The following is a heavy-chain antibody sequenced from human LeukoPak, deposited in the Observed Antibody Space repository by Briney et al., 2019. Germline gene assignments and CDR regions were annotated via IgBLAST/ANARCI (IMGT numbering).Heavy chain of an antibody. CDR2: IHYSGST. V-gene: IGHV4-59*01. D-gene: IGHD6-13*01. CDR3: ARAPGIAAAGTHFDF. Sequence: PSETLSLTCTVSGGTISSYYWNWIRQPPGKGLEWIGYIHYSGSTKYNPSLKSRVTISVDTSKNQFSLKLSSVTAGDTAVYYCARAPGIAAAGTHFDFWGRGILVTVSS. CDR1: GGTISSYY. J-gene: IGHJ4*02.